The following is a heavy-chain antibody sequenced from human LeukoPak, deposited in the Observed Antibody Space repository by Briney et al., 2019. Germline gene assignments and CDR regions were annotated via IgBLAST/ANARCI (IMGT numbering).Heavy chain of an antibody. Sequence: PGGSLRLSXAASGFTFRSYSMNWVRQAPGKGLEWVSSISSSSSYIYYADSVKGRFTISRDNAKNSLYLQMNSLRAEDTAVYYCARADTIFGVVTDYWGQGTLVTVSS. D-gene: IGHD3-3*01. J-gene: IGHJ4*02. CDR1: GFTFRSYS. CDR2: ISSSSSYI. CDR3: ARADTIFGVVTDY. V-gene: IGHV3-21*01.